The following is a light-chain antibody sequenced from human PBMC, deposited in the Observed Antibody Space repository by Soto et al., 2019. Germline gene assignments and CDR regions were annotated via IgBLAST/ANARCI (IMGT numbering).Light chain of an antibody. CDR1: QSDLYSSNNKNY. CDR2: WAS. J-gene: IGKJ1*01. V-gene: IGKV4-1*01. Sequence: DIVMTQSPDSLAVSLGERATINCKSSQSDLYSSNNKNYLAWYQQKPGQPPKLLIYWASTRESGVPDRFSGSGSGTDFALTISSLQAEDVAVYCCQQYYSTPTWTFGQGTKVEIK. CDR3: QQYYSTPTWT.